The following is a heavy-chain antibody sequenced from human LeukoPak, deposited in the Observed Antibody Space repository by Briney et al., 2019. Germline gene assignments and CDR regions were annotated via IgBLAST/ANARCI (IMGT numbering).Heavy chain of an antibody. CDR1: GGSISSYY. CDR2: IYYSGST. CDR3: ARDGDGYSSGWYHY. V-gene: IGHV4-59*01. J-gene: IGHJ4*02. D-gene: IGHD6-19*01. Sequence: SETLSLTCTVSGGSISSYYWSWIRQTPGRGLEWIGHIYYSGSTNYNPSLKSRVTISLDTSKNQFSLKLSSVTAADTAVYYCARDGDGYSSGWYHYWGQGTLVTVSS.